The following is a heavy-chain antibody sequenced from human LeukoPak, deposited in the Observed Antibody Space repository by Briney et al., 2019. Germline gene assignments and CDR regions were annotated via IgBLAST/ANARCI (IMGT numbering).Heavy chain of an antibody. Sequence: ASVKVSCKASGYTFTSYGISWVRQAPGQGLEWMGWISAYNGNTNYAQKLQGRVTMTTDTSTSTAYMELRSLKSDDTAMYYCTRDHLAADGSDAFDIWGQGTMVTVSS. D-gene: IGHD6-13*01. CDR2: ISAYNGNT. J-gene: IGHJ3*02. CDR3: TRDHLAADGSDAFDI. V-gene: IGHV1-18*01. CDR1: GYTFTSYG.